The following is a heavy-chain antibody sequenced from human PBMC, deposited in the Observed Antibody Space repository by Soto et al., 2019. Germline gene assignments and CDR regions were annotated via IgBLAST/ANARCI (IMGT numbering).Heavy chain of an antibody. J-gene: IGHJ5*02. CDR3: ARLRSLPERFDH. Sequence: QVQLVQSGAEVKKPGSSVKVSCNASGSTFSSYAISWVRQAPGQGLEWMGGVIPICGPANCAQKFQGRVTINADESPRTAYMEVSSLRSEDTAVYYFARLRSLPERFDHWGQGTLVTVSS. CDR1: GSTFSSYA. D-gene: IGHD1-26*01. V-gene: IGHV1-69*01. CDR2: VIPICGPA.